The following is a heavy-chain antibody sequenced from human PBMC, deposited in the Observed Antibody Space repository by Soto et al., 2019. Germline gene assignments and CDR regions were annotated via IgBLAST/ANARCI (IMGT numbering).Heavy chain of an antibody. D-gene: IGHD4-4*01. Sequence: EVQLVESGGGLVQPGGSLRLSCAVSGFIVSSSYMSWVRQAPGKGLEWVSIIYNDGSIYYADSVKGRFTISRDNSKNTLYLQILSLRAEDTAVYYCARDSYTRYWGQGTLVTVSS. J-gene: IGHJ4*02. CDR2: IYNDGSI. V-gene: IGHV3-66*01. CDR1: GFIVSSSY. CDR3: ARDSYTRY.